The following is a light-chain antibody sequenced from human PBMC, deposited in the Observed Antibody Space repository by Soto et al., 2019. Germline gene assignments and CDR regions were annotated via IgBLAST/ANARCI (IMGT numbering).Light chain of an antibody. Sequence: SALTQPPSASGSPGQSVTISCTGTSSDDGGYIYVSWYKQQSGNAPIVMVYEVNRRPSGYPDRFSGTKWCNSAFLTVSGLQAEDEADYYFWSYAGSNKDVLATGTEV. CDR1: SSDDGGYIY. V-gene: IGLV2-8*01. J-gene: IGLJ1*01. CDR2: EVN. CDR3: WSYAGSNKDV.